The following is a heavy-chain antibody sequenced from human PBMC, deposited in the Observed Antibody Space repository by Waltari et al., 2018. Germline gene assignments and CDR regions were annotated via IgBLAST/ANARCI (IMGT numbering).Heavy chain of an antibody. V-gene: IGHV3-74*01. CDR2: INSDGSST. CDR1: GFTFSNSG. Sequence: EVQLVESGGALVQPGGSLTLSCAASGFTFSNSGMSWVRQAPGKGLVWVSRINSDGSSTSYADSVKGRFTISRDNAKNTLYLQMNSLRAEDTAVYYCAREGYGDYDAFDIWGQGTMVTVSS. D-gene: IGHD4-17*01. CDR3: AREGYGDYDAFDI. J-gene: IGHJ3*02.